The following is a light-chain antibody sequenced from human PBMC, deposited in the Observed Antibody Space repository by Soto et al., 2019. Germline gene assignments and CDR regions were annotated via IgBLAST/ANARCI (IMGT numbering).Light chain of an antibody. CDR2: DAS. Sequence: DIQMTQSPSTLSASVGDRVTITCRASQSIGRFLAWHQHQPGKAPKLLIYDASTLESGVPSRFSGTGSGTEFTFSITSLQPEDFGTYYCQQCYMGWTFGQGTKVDI. CDR1: QSIGRF. J-gene: IGKJ1*01. CDR3: QQCYMGWT. V-gene: IGKV1-5*01.